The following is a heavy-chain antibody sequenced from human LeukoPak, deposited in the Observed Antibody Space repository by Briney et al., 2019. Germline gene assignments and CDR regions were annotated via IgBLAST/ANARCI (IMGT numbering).Heavy chain of an antibody. V-gene: IGHV3-7*05. CDR1: GFTFSNYW. J-gene: IGHJ5*02. CDR2: IKKDGSEN. Sequence: GGSLRLSCAASGFTFSNYWMIWVRQAPRRGLEWVGNIKKDGSENRYADSVRGRFTISRDNAKTSLYLQMNSLRAEDTAVYYCARASDPWLQLTWGQGTLVTVSS. CDR3: ARASDPWLQLT. D-gene: IGHD5-24*01.